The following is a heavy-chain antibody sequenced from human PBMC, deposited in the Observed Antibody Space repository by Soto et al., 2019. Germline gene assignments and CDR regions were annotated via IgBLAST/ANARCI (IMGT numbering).Heavy chain of an antibody. Sequence: QVQLQESGPGLVKPSQTLSLTCTVSGGSISSGGYYWSWIRQHPGKGLEWIGYIYYSGSTYYNPSLKCRVTISVDTSKNQFSLKLSSVTAADTAVYSCASIVSSAHGEFSDWGQGTLVTVSS. CDR3: ASIVSSAHGEFSD. J-gene: IGHJ4*02. D-gene: IGHD3-10*01. CDR1: GGSISSGGYY. CDR2: IYYSGST. V-gene: IGHV4-31*03.